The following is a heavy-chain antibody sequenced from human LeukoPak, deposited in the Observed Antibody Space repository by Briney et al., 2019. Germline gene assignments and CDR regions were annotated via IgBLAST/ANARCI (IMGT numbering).Heavy chain of an antibody. D-gene: IGHD6-19*01. CDR1: GDSISLSFYY. Sequence: SSETLSLTCSASGDSISLSFYYWGWIRQPPGKALEWIGSVYYSGTTSYHPSLKSQVTISVVISKNHFSLRLRSVIAAGTAMYYCARGTLYRGWSYYLDFWGQGSQVTVSS. CDR2: VYYSGTT. V-gene: IGHV4-39*07. CDR3: ARGTLYRGWSYYLDF. J-gene: IGHJ4*02.